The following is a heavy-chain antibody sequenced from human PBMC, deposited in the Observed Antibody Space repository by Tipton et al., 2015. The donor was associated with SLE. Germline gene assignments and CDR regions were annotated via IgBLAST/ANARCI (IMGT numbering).Heavy chain of an antibody. J-gene: IGHJ6*02. V-gene: IGHV3-48*01. CDR3: ARVGAGTAMVTGYYYYGMDV. CDR1: GFTFSSYS. CDR2: ISSSSSTI. D-gene: IGHD5-18*01. Sequence: QLVQSGGGLVQPGGSLRLSCAASGFTFSSYSMNWVRQAPGKGLEWVSYISSSSSTIYYADSVKGRFTISRDNAKNSLYLQMNSLRAEDTAVYYCARVGAGTAMVTGYYYYGMDVWGQGTTVTVSS.